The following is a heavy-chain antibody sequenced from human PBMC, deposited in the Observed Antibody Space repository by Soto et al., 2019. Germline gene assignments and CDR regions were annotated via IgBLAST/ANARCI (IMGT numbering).Heavy chain of an antibody. V-gene: IGHV3-23*01. Sequence: EVQLLESGGGLVQPGGSLRLSCAASGFTFSSYAMSWVRQAPGKGLEWVSAISGSGGSTYYADSVKGPFTISRDNSKNPLYLQMNSLRAEDTAVYYCAKEQGGLYCSGGSCYDYFDYWGQGTLVTVAS. D-gene: IGHD2-15*01. J-gene: IGHJ4*02. CDR3: AKEQGGLYCSGGSCYDYFDY. CDR2: ISGSGGST. CDR1: GFTFSSYA.